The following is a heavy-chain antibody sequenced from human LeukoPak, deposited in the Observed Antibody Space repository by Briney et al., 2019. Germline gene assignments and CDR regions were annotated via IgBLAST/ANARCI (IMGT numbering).Heavy chain of an antibody. Sequence: GGSLRLSCAASGFNFRNYGMHWVRQAPGKGLEWVAYTRGDGSKNWYGDSVKGRFTISRDNSKSTLYLQMNSLRGEDTAVYYCANGDCRGGRCSSGAYWGQGTLVTVSS. V-gene: IGHV3-30*02. CDR3: ANGDCRGGRCSSGAY. J-gene: IGHJ4*02. D-gene: IGHD2-15*01. CDR1: GFNFRNYG. CDR2: TRGDGSKN.